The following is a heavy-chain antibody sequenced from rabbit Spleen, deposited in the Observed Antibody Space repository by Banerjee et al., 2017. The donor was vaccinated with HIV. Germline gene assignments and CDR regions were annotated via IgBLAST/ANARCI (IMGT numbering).Heavy chain of an antibody. CDR3: ARDWVATPGF. CDR2: SSGA. V-gene: IGHV1S40*01. Sequence: SSGAYYASWAKGRFTISKTSSTTVTLQMTSLTVADTATYFCARDWVATPGFWGPGTLVTVS. D-gene: IGHD3-1*01. J-gene: IGHJ4*02.